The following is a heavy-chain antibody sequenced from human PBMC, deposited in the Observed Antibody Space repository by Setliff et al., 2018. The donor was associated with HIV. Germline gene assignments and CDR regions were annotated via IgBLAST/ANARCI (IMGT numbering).Heavy chain of an antibody. D-gene: IGHD3-22*01. CDR2: INPEGGST. J-gene: IGHJ4*02. CDR3: ARVDPYSSGFYGY. V-gene: IGHV1-46*01. Sequence: ASVKVSCKASGYIFRNHYIHWVRQAPGKGLEWMAMINPEGGSTTYALKFQGRVTMTSDTSTSTVYMELSSLRSEDTALYYCARVDPYSSGFYGYWGQGTLVTVSS. CDR1: GYIFRNHY.